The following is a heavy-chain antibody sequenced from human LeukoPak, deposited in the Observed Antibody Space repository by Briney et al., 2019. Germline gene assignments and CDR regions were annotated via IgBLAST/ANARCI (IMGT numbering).Heavy chain of an antibody. CDR3: ARVPNIVGGSGMDV. CDR1: GFTFSRYS. CDR2: ITSSSSYI. Sequence: PGGSLRLSCAASGFTFSRYSMNWVRHAPAKGLERVSSITSSSSYIYYADSVKGRFTISRDNAKNSLYLQMNSLRAEDTAVYYCARVPNIVGGSGMDVWGKGATVTVSS. D-gene: IGHD2-15*01. V-gene: IGHV3-21*01. J-gene: IGHJ6*04.